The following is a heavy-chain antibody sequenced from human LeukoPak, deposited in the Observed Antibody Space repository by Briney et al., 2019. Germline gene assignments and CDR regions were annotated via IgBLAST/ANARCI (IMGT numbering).Heavy chain of an antibody. V-gene: IGHV3-23*01. CDR2: ISGSGGST. CDR1: GFTVSSNY. J-gene: IGHJ4*02. Sequence: GGSLRLSCAASGFTVSSNYMSWVRQAPGKGLEWVSAISGSGGSTYYAGSVKGRFTTSRDNSKNTLYLQMNSLRAEDTAVYYCAKVALMNVRDYDILTGRGYWGQGTLVTVSS. D-gene: IGHD3-9*01. CDR3: AKVALMNVRDYDILTGRGY.